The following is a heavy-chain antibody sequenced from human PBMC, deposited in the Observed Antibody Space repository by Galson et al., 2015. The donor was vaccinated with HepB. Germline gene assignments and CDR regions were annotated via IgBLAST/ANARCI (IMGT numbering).Heavy chain of an antibody. CDR3: ARVMGTGFDAFDV. D-gene: IGHD3/OR15-3a*01. CDR1: GFTFGNYG. J-gene: IGHJ3*01. V-gene: IGHV3-33*01. CDR2: IRYDGSNK. Sequence: SLRLSCAASGFTFGNYGMHWVRQAPGKGLEWVAVIRYDGSNKYHADSVKGRFTISRDNTKNTLYLQMNSLRAEDTAVYYCARVMGTGFDAFDVWGQGTMVTVSS.